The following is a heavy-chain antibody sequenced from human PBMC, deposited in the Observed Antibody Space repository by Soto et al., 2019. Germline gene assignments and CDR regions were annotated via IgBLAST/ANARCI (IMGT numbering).Heavy chain of an antibody. CDR3: SVRSGWYFDY. Sequence: EVQLLESGGGLVQPGGSLRLSCAASGFTFSSYAMSWVRQAPGKGLEWVSAISGSGGSTYYADSVKGRFTISRDNSKNTLYLQMNSLRGEDKAVKYCSVRSGWYFDYWGQGTLVTVSS. J-gene: IGHJ4*02. V-gene: IGHV3-23*01. CDR2: ISGSGGST. CDR1: GFTFSSYA. D-gene: IGHD6-19*01.